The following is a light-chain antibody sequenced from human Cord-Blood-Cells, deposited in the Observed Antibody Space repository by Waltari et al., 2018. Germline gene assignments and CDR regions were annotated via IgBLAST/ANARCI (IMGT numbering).Light chain of an antibody. V-gene: IGKV1-39*01. Sequence: DIQMTQSPSSLSASLGDRVTITCQASQSISSYLKWYQQKPGKAPKLLIYAASSLQSGVPSRFSGSVSGTCFTLTISSLQPEDFATYYCQQSYSTPQTFGQGTKVEIK. CDR1: QSISSY. J-gene: IGKJ1*01. CDR3: QQSYSTPQT. CDR2: AAS.